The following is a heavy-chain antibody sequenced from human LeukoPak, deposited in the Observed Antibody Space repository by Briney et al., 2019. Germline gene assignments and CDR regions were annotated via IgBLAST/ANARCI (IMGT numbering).Heavy chain of an antibody. D-gene: IGHD3-10*01. CDR3: ARRGYGSGNYYYPN. Sequence: GESLKISCKGSGYSFTNHYIGWVRLMPGKGLEWMGIIYPGDSDTRYSPSIQGQVTISADKSISTAYLQWSSLKASDTAMYYCARRGYGSGNYYYPNWGQGTWSPSPQ. J-gene: IGHJ4*02. CDR2: IYPGDSDT. CDR1: GYSFTNHY. V-gene: IGHV5-51*01.